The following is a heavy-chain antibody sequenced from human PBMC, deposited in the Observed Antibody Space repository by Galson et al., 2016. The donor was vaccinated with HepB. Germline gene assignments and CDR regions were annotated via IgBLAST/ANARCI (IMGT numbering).Heavy chain of an antibody. CDR2: ISFDGSNQ. CDR1: GFTFSASG. V-gene: IGHV3-30*03. J-gene: IGHJ4*02. D-gene: IGHD2-8*01. CDR3: ARDSYCTRTLRYPYYFDF. Sequence: SLRLSCAASGFTFSASGMHWVRQAPGKGPEWLAVISFDGSNQFYADSVKGRFTISRDNSNNTLHLQMHSLRVEDTALYYCARDSYCTRTLRYPYYFDFWGQGTLVAVSS.